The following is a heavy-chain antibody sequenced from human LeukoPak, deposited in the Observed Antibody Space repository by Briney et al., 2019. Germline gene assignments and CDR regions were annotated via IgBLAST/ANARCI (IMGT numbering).Heavy chain of an antibody. V-gene: IGHV3-7*01. CDR2: IKQDGSEK. Sequence: PGGSLRHSCVASGFTFSSYWMSWVRQAPGKGLEWVANIKQDGSEKYYVDFVKGRFNISRDNAKNSLYLQMNSLRAEDTAVYYCARDDCSSISCYHNWFDPWGQGTLVTVSS. J-gene: IGHJ5*02. CDR3: ARDDCSSISCYHNWFDP. D-gene: IGHD2-2*01. CDR1: GFTFSSYW.